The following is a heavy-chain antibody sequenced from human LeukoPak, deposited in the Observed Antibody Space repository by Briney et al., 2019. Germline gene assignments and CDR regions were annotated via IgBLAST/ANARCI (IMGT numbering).Heavy chain of an antibody. V-gene: IGHV3-7*01. J-gene: IGHJ4*02. CDR1: GFTSSSYW. CDR2: IKQDGSEK. CDR3: ARKNGLDY. Sequence: PGGSLRLSCAASGFTSSSYWMSWVRQAPGKGLEWVANIKQDGSEKYYVDSVKGRFTISRDNAKNSLYLQMNSLRAEDTAVYYCARKNGLDYWGQGTLVTVSS.